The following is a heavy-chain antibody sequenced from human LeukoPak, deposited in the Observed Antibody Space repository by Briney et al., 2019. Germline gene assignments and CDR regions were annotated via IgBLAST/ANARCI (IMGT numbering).Heavy chain of an antibody. J-gene: IGHJ4*02. CDR2: VYTTGST. CDR1: GGSLSSYY. V-gene: IGHV4-4*07. CDR3: ARDESTVTSTLERFDY. D-gene: IGHD4-11*01. Sequence: SETLSLTCTVSGGSLSSYYWSWIRQPAGKGLEWIGRVYTTGSTNYNPSLKSRVTMSVDTTKNQISLKLTSVTAADTAAYYCARDESTVTSTLERFDYWGQGILVTVSS.